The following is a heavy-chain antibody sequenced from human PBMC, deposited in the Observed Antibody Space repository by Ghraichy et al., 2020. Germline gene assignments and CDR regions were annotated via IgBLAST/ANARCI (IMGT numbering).Heavy chain of an antibody. V-gene: IGHV3-15*01. CDR2: IKSKTDGGTT. CDR1: GFTFSNAW. J-gene: IGHJ5*02. Sequence: LSLTCAASGFTFSNAWMSWVRQAPGKGLEWVGRIKSKTDGGTTDYAAPVKGRFTISRDDSKNTLYLLMNSLETEDTAVYYCTTGDIVVVPAAQTTNWFDPWGQGTLVTVSS. CDR3: TTGDIVVVPAAQTTNWFDP. D-gene: IGHD2-2*01.